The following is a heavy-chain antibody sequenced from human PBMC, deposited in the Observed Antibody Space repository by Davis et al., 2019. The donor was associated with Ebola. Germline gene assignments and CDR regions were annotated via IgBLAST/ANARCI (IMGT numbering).Heavy chain of an antibody. D-gene: IGHD2-2*01. CDR1: GYTFTTYW. V-gene: IGHV5-51*01. CDR2: IYPGDSDT. J-gene: IGHJ5*02. CDR3: ARGYADWSWFDP. Sequence: GESLKISCEVSGYTFTTYWIAWVRQMPGKGLEWMGIIYPGDSDTRYSPSFQGQVTISADKSISTAYLQWSSLKASDTAMYYCARGYADWSWFDPWGQGTLVTVSS.